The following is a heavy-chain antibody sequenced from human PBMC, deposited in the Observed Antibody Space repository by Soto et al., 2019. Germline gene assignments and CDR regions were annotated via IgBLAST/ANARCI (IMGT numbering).Heavy chain of an antibody. CDR1: GASINDFY. CDR2: MYYSETT. J-gene: IGHJ5*02. D-gene: IGHD6-13*01. V-gene: IGHV4-59*01. CDR3: ARANSGTWYKLEYKWFDP. Sequence: SETLSLTCTVSGASINDFYWSWIRQTPGKGLEWVGFMYYSETTKYNPSLKGRVNMSLDTSKNQVSLHLKSVTAADTAVYYCARANSGTWYKLEYKWFDPWGQGTQVTVSS.